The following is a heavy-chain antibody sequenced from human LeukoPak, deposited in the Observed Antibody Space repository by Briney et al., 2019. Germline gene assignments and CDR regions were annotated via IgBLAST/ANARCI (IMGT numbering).Heavy chain of an antibody. CDR3: ARDLKRAEWFGESDYYMDV. CDR2: ISAYNGNT. CDR1: GYTFTSYG. Sequence: APVKVSCKASGYTFTSYGISWVRQAPGQGLEWMGWISAYNGNTNYAQKLQGRVTMTTDTSTSTAYMELRSLRSDDTAVYYCARDLKRAEWFGESDYYMDVWGKGTTVTVSS. D-gene: IGHD3-10*01. V-gene: IGHV1-18*01. J-gene: IGHJ6*03.